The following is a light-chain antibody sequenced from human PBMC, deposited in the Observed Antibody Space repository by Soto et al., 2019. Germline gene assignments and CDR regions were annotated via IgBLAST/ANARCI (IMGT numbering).Light chain of an antibody. CDR2: LAS. Sequence: DIVMTQSPLSLPVTPGEPASISCRSSQSLLHSSGFNYLDWYLQKPGQSPQLLIYLASYRASGVPDRFSGRVSGTDFTLKISRVEAEDVGVYYCMQALQTPVGFGQGTKVEIK. J-gene: IGKJ1*01. CDR3: MQALQTPVG. CDR1: QSLLHSSGFNY. V-gene: IGKV2-28*01.